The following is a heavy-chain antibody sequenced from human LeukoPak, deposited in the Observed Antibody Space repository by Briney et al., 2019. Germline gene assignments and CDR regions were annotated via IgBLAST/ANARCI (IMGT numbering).Heavy chain of an antibody. D-gene: IGHD1-26*01. CDR1: GVTVSDNY. J-gene: IGHJ4*02. CDR3: ARLSGSPRSYYFDY. V-gene: IGHV3-53*01. CDR2: IYSGGDA. Sequence: GGSLRLSCAASGVTVSDNYMSWVRQAPGKGLEWVSVIYSGGDAYYANSVKGRFTITRDSSRNTVFLHMNNLRAEDTAVYLCARLSGSPRSYYFDYWGQGTLVTVSS.